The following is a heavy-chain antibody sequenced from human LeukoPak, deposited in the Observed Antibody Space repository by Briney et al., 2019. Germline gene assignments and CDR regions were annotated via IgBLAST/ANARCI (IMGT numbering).Heavy chain of an antibody. Sequence: GGSLRLSCAASGFTFSSYAMYWVRQAPGKGLEWVSTIRGSVGTTYYADAVKGRFTISSDNSKNTLYLQMNSLRAEDTAVYYCARDARDGYGGNPFDYWGQGTLVTVSS. D-gene: IGHD4-23*01. CDR1: GFTFSSYA. CDR3: ARDARDGYGGNPFDY. V-gene: IGHV3-23*01. J-gene: IGHJ4*02. CDR2: IRGSVGTT.